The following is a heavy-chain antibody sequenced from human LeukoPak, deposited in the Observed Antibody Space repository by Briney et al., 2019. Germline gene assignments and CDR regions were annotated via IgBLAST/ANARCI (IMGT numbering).Heavy chain of an antibody. D-gene: IGHD2-15*01. V-gene: IGHV1-18*01. CDR3: ARDQKYVVVVVAARYGMDV. J-gene: IGHJ6*02. Sequence: GASVKVSCKASGYTFTSYGISWVRQAPGQGLEWMGWISAYNGNTNYAQKLQGRVTMTTDTSTSTAYMELRSLRSDDTAVCYCARDQKYVVVVVAARYGMDVWGQGTTVTVSS. CDR2: ISAYNGNT. CDR1: GYTFTSYG.